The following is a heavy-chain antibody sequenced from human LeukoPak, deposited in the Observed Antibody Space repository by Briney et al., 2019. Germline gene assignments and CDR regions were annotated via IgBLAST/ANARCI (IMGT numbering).Heavy chain of an antibody. CDR3: ARHNGGNYYWGHDY. V-gene: IGHV1-69*13. Sequence: SVKVSCKASGGTFSSYGISWVRQAPGQGLEWMGGIIPIFGTANYAQKFQGRVTITADESTSTAYMEVSSLRSEDTAVYYCARHNGGNYYWGHDYWGQGTLVTVSS. CDR1: GGTFSSYG. J-gene: IGHJ4*02. CDR2: IIPIFGTA. D-gene: IGHD2-8*01.